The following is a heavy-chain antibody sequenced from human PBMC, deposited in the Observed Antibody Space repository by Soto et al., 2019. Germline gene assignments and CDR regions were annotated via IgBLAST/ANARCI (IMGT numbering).Heavy chain of an antibody. D-gene: IGHD1-1*01. J-gene: IGHJ6*02. CDR1: GFTFSYHA. Sequence: GGSLRLSCAASGFTFSYHARKWVRQAPGKGLEWVAVISYDGDNKYIAESVKGRFTISRDNSKNTVSLQMNSLRTEDTAMYFCARGTTTSAFSAMDVWGQGTTVTVSS. CDR3: ARGTTTSAFSAMDV. V-gene: IGHV3-30-3*01. CDR2: ISYDGDNK.